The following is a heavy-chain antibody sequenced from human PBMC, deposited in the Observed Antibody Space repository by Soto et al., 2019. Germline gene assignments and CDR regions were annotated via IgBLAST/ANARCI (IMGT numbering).Heavy chain of an antibody. Sequence: GGSLRLSCAASGFTFSSYGMHWVRQAPGKGLEWVAVISYGGSNKYYADSVKGRFTISRDNSKNTLYLQMNSLRAEDTAVYYCAKGYCSGGSCIYYYYGMDVWGQGTTVTVSS. CDR2: ISYGGSNK. CDR1: GFTFSSYG. J-gene: IGHJ6*02. V-gene: IGHV3-30*18. CDR3: AKGYCSGGSCIYYYYGMDV. D-gene: IGHD2-15*01.